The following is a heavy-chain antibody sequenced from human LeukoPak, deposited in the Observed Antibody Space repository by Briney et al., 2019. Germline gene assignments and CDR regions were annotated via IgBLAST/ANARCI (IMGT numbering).Heavy chain of an antibody. V-gene: IGHV3-23*01. CDR3: AKAGASYSSSWYVRWFDP. CDR1: GFTFSSYA. J-gene: IGHJ5*02. Sequence: GASLRLSCAASGFTFSSYAMSWVRQAPGKGLEWVSAISGSGGSTYYADSVKVRLTISRNNSKNTLYLQMNSLRAEETAVYYCAKAGASYSSSWYVRWFDPWGQGTLVTVSS. CDR2: ISGSGGST. D-gene: IGHD6-13*01.